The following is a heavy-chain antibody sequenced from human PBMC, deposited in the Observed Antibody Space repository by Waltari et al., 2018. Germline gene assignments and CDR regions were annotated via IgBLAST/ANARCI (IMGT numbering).Heavy chain of an antibody. J-gene: IGHJ6*02. CDR3: ARVDSQNPGVYSNKGGMDV. Sequence: QVQLVQSGAEVKKPGASVKVSCKASGYTFTSYGISWVRQDPGQGLEWMGWISAYNGNTNYAQKLQGRVTMTTDTSTSTAYMELRSLRSDDTAVYYCARVDSQNPGVYSNKGGMDVWGQGTTVTVSS. D-gene: IGHD4-4*01. V-gene: IGHV1-18*01. CDR1: GYTFTSYG. CDR2: ISAYNGNT.